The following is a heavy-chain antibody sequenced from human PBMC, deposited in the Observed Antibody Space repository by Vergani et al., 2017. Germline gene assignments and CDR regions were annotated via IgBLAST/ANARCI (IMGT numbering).Heavy chain of an antibody. D-gene: IGHD6-6*01. V-gene: IGHV1-69*02. CDR3: ARGLYSSSSGLGYFDL. CDR1: GYTFTGYY. CDR2: IIPILGIA. Sequence: QVQLVQSGAEVKKPGASVKVSCKASGYTFTGYYMHWVRQAPGQGLEWMGRIIPILGIANYAQKFQGRVTITADKSTSTAYMELSSLRSEDTAVYYCARGLYSSSSGLGYFDLWGRGTLVTVSS. J-gene: IGHJ2*01.